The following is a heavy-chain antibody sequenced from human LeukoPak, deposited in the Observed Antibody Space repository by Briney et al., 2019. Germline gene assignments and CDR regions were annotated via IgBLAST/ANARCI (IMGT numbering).Heavy chain of an antibody. CDR3: ARELRHEKGPYYDSSGYYRHDAFDI. CDR1: GYTFTSYY. Sequence: ASVKVSYKASGYTFTSYYMHWVRQAPGQGLEWMGIINPSGGSTSYAQKFQGRVTMTRDTSTSTVYMELSSLRSEDTAVYYCARELRHEKGPYYDSSGYYRHDAFDIWGQGTMVTVSS. J-gene: IGHJ3*02. V-gene: IGHV1-46*01. D-gene: IGHD3-22*01. CDR2: INPSGGST.